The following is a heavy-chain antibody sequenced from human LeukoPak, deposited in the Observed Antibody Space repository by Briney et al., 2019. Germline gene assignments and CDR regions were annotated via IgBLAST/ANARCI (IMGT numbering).Heavy chain of an antibody. V-gene: IGHV3-66*02. D-gene: IGHD6-19*01. CDR2: IDSGGST. Sequence: GGSLRLSCAASGFTVSSNYMSWVRQAPGKGLEWVSVIDSGGSTYYADSVKGRFTISRDNSKNTLYLQMNSLRAEDTAVYYCASEAVAAPGYWGQGTLVTVSS. CDR3: ASEAVAAPGY. J-gene: IGHJ4*02. CDR1: GFTVSSNY.